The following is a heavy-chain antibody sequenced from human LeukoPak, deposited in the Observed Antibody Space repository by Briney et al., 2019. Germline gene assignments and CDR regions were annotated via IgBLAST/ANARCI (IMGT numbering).Heavy chain of an antibody. CDR2: VYHSGRT. CDR3: ARRRAESSGPSFYYFYMDV. D-gene: IGHD2-8*02. Sequence: SEILSLTCSVSGGSISGYYWSWIRQLPGERLEWIGFVYHSGRTTYNPSLESRVTISVDTSRNQVSLNLRFVTAADTALYFCARRRAESSGPSFYYFYMDVWGKGTTVSVSS. CDR1: GGSISGYY. V-gene: IGHV4-59*01. J-gene: IGHJ6*03.